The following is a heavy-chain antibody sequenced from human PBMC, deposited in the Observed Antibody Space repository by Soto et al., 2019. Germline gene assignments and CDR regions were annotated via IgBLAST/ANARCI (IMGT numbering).Heavy chain of an antibody. V-gene: IGHV3-72*01. CDR1: GFTFSDHY. Sequence: GGSLRLSCAASGFTFSDHYMDWVRQAPGEGLEWVGRARNKANGYTTEYAASVKGRFTVSRDDSQNSLYLQMNSLKTEDTAVYFCTRVGYGSAKDFDYWGQGTLVTVSS. CDR2: ARNKANGYTT. CDR3: TRVGYGSAKDFDY. J-gene: IGHJ4*02. D-gene: IGHD3-10*01.